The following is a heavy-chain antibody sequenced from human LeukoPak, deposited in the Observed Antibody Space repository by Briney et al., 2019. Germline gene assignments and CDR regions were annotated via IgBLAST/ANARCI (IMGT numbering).Heavy chain of an antibody. CDR3: AKASRTIFGVVIVVGRPSDAFDV. V-gene: IGHV1-2*06. J-gene: IGHJ3*01. Sequence: GASVKVSCKASAYSFTGYFLHWVRQAPGQGLEWMGRINPDTGDTNYAQKFRGRVTMTRDTSISTAYMELTSLRSDDTAMYYCAKASRTIFGVVIVVGRPSDAFDVWGQGTMVTVSS. CDR1: AYSFTGYF. D-gene: IGHD3-3*01. CDR2: INPDTGDT.